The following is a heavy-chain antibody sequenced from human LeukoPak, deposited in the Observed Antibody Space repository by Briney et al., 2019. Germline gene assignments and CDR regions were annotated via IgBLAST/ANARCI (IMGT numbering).Heavy chain of an antibody. D-gene: IGHD1-26*01. V-gene: IGHV3-33*08. J-gene: IGHJ5*02. Sequence: PGGSLRLSCAASGFTFSSYGMHWVRQAPGKGLEWVAVIWYDGSNKYYADSVKGRFTISRDNSKNTLYLQMNSLRAEDTAVYYCARDGTVGATSWFDPWGQGTLVTVSS. CDR1: GFTFSSYG. CDR3: ARDGTVGATSWFDP. CDR2: IWYDGSNK.